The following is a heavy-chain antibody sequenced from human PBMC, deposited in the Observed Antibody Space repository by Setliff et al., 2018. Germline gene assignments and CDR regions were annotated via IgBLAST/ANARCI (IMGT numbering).Heavy chain of an antibody. Sequence: ASVKVSCKTSGYNFITTGISWVRQAPGQGPEWMGCISPYNGNTNYAQKFQDRVTMTTDTSTATAYMELSSLTSDDTAVYYCAREGVDTRSSTDYRYYMDVWGKGTTVTSP. CDR2: ISPYNGNT. V-gene: IGHV1-18*01. D-gene: IGHD5-18*01. CDR3: AREGVDTRSSTDYRYYMDV. J-gene: IGHJ6*03. CDR1: GYNFITTG.